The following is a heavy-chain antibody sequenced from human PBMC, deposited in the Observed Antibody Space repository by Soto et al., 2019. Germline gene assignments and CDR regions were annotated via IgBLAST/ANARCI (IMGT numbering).Heavy chain of an antibody. Sequence: EVQLLESGGGLVQPGGSLRLSCAASGFTFSSYAMSWVRQAPGKGLEWVSAISGSGGSTYYADSVKGRFTISRDNSKNTLYLQMNSLRDEDTAVYYCAKDHQDSVVVPAAMSYFDCWGQGSLVTVAS. V-gene: IGHV3-23*01. CDR1: GFTFSSYA. J-gene: IGHJ4*02. CDR2: ISGSGGST. CDR3: AKDHQDSVVVPAAMSYFDC. D-gene: IGHD2-2*01.